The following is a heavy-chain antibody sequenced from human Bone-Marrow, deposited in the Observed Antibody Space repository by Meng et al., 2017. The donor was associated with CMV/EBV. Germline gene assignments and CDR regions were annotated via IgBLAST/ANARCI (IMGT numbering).Heavy chain of an antibody. CDR2: IYYSGST. J-gene: IGHJ4*02. D-gene: IGHD2-21*01. Sequence: GSLRLSCIVSGGSISRHYWTWIRQPPGKGLEYIGYIYYSGSTNYNPSLKSRVTISVDTSKNQFSLKLSAVTAADTAVYYCASLVMASWGYFDYWGQGTLVTVSS. CDR1: GGSISRHY. CDR3: ASLVMASWGYFDY. V-gene: IGHV4-59*11.